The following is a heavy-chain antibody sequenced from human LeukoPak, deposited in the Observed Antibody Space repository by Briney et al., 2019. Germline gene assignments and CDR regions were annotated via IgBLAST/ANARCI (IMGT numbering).Heavy chain of an antibody. Sequence: NPSETLSLTCAVYGESLNSYYWSWVRQPPGEGLEWIGEIYESGTTEYNPSLKSRVTISMVPSKQQFSLSLSAVTAADTAVYYCARGAWATRLGSWGLGTPVIVSS. J-gene: IGHJ4*02. V-gene: IGHV4-34*01. CDR1: GESLNSYY. CDR2: IYESGTT. CDR3: ARGAWATRLGS. D-gene: IGHD2-15*01.